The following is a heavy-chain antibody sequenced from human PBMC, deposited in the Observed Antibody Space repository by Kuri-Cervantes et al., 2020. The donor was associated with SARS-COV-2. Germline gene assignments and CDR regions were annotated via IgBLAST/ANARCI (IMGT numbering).Heavy chain of an antibody. V-gene: IGHV3-30*18. Sequence: GGSLRLSCAASGFNFSRTDMHWVRQAPGKGLEWVAVISHDGKNKKCIASGKGRFTISRDNSQNTLYLHMKSLRSEDTAMYYCAKDRDGVQGVWGQGNLVTVSS. CDR3: AKDRDGVQGV. J-gene: IGHJ4*02. CDR2: ISHDGKNK. CDR1: GFNFSRTD. D-gene: IGHD2-8*01.